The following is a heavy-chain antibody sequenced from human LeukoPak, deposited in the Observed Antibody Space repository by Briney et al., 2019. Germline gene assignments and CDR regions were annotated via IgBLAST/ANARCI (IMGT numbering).Heavy chain of an antibody. CDR2: ISESGGYT. V-gene: IGHV3-23*01. D-gene: IGHD3-22*01. CDR1: GFSFSSYA. J-gene: IGHJ4*02. Sequence: PGGSLRLSCAASGFSFSSYAMSWVRQAPGKGLEWVSAISESGGYTNYADSVKGRFTVSRDNSKNTLYLQMNTLRAEDTAVYYCARESSGYLYYLEYWGQGTLVTVSS. CDR3: ARESSGYLYYLEY.